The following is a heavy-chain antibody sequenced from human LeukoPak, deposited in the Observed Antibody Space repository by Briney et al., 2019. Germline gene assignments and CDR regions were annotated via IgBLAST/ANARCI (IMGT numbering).Heavy chain of an antibody. Sequence: GASVKVTCKASGYTFTGYCMHWVRQAPGRGLEWMGWIKPNSGATKYAQKFQGRVTMTRDTSISTVYMELSSLESDDTAVYYCARTAEASSSWFDPWGQGTLVTVSS. CDR3: ARTAEASSSWFDP. J-gene: IGHJ5*02. CDR1: GYTFTGYC. CDR2: IKPNSGAT. D-gene: IGHD3-10*01. V-gene: IGHV1-2*02.